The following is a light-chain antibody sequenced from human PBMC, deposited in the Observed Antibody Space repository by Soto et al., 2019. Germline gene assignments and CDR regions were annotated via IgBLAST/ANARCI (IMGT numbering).Light chain of an antibody. CDR3: LQYYNTPRT. V-gene: IGKV4-1*01. CDR1: QNILHSSNNRNY. CDR2: WAS. J-gene: IGKJ1*01. Sequence: DIVMTQSPDSLAVSLGERANINCKSSQNILHSSNNRNYLAWYQQRPGQPPKLLIYWASTRESGVADRFSGSGSGTDFPLTISSLQAEDVAIYYCLQYYNTPRTFGQGTKVEIK.